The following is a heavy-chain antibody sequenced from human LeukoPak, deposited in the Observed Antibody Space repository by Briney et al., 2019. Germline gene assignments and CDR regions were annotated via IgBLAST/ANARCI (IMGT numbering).Heavy chain of an antibody. J-gene: IGHJ4*02. D-gene: IGHD2-2*02. Sequence: SETLSLTCTVSGGSISSYYWSWIRQPPGKGLEWIGYIYYSGSTNYNPSLKSRVTISVDTSKNQFSLKLSSVTAADTAVYYCARHAIVVVPAAIRGFDYWGQGTLVTVSS. CDR3: ARHAIVVVPAAIRGFDY. CDR2: IYYSGST. V-gene: IGHV4-59*08. CDR1: GGSISSYY.